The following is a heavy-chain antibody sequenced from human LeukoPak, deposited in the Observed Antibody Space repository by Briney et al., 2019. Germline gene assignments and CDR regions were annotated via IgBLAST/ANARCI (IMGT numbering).Heavy chain of an antibody. D-gene: IGHD6-13*01. Sequence: GESLKISCQGFGYSFTSYWIGWVGQMPGKGMEWMGVIYPGDSRIRYNPSFQGQVTISVDKSISTAYLQWVSLKASDTAMYYCACRDLTSTWSFPWGQGTVVTVS. J-gene: IGHJ5*02. CDR3: ACRDLTSTWSFP. CDR2: IYPGDSRI. CDR1: GYSFTSYW. V-gene: IGHV5-51*01.